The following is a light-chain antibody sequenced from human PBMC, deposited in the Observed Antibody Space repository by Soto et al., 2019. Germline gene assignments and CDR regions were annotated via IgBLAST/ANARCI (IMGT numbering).Light chain of an antibody. CDR1: ETVATN. Sequence: VMTQSPATLSVSPGARATLSCWASETVATNLAWYQQKPGQAPRLLITGASTRAAGIPDRFSGSGSGTDFTLTISRLEPEDFAVYYCQQYGSSPLTFGGGTKVDIK. J-gene: IGKJ4*01. V-gene: IGKV3-20*01. CDR2: GAS. CDR3: QQYGSSPLT.